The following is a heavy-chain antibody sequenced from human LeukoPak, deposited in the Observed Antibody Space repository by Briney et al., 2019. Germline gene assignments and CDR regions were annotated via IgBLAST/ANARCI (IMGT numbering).Heavy chain of an antibody. Sequence: PGGSLRLSCAASGFTFNNYAMSWVRQAPGKGLEWVSAISSSGSSTYYADSVKGPFTISRDNSKNTLYLQMNSLRAEDTAAYYCARGAYGDYDYWGQGTLVTVSS. D-gene: IGHD4-17*01. CDR1: GFTFNNYA. V-gene: IGHV3-23*01. J-gene: IGHJ4*02. CDR2: ISSSGSST. CDR3: ARGAYGDYDY.